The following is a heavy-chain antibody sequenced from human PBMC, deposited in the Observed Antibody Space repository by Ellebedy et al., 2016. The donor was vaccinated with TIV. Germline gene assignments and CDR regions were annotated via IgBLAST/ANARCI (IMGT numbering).Heavy chain of an antibody. CDR3: ARDNSPLGYSSRGGWFNP. Sequence: ASVKVSCXASGYTFTSYYMHWVRQAPGQGLEWMGIINPSGGSTSYAQKFQGRVTMTRDTSTSTVYMELSSLRSDDTAVYYCARDNSPLGYSSRGGWFNPWGQGTLVTVSS. D-gene: IGHD6-13*01. CDR1: GYTFTSYY. CDR2: INPSGGST. V-gene: IGHV1-46*01. J-gene: IGHJ5*02.